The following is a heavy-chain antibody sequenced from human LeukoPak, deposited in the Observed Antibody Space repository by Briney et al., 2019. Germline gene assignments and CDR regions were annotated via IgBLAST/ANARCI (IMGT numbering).Heavy chain of an antibody. Sequence: ASVKVSCKASGYTFTGYYMHRVRQAPGQGLEWMGRINPNSGGTNYAQKFQGRVTMTRDTSISTAYMELSRLRSDDTAVYYCPREVAAAGSAIDYWGQGTLVTVSS. J-gene: IGHJ4*02. CDR2: INPNSGGT. CDR1: GYTFTGYY. V-gene: IGHV1-2*06. D-gene: IGHD6-13*01. CDR3: PREVAAAGSAIDY.